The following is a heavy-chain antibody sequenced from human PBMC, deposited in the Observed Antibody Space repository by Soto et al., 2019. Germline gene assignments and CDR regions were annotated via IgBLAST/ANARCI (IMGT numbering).Heavy chain of an antibody. V-gene: IGHV4-4*02. CDR2: IYHSGST. CDR3: ARDSGHVAYCGGDCWSRYFQH. J-gene: IGHJ1*01. D-gene: IGHD2-21*02. Sequence: QVQLQESGPGLVKPSGTLSLTCAVSGGSISSSNWWSWVRQPPGKGLEWIGEIYHSGSTNYNPSLKSRVTISVDKSKNQFSLKLSSVTAADTAVYYCARDSGHVAYCGGDCWSRYFQHWGQGTLVTVSS. CDR1: GGSISSSNW.